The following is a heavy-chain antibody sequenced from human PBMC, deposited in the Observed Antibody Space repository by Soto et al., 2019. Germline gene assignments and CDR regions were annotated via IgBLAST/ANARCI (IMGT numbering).Heavy chain of an antibody. Sequence: SVKVSCKASGGTFSSYAISWVRQAPGQGLEWMGGIIPIFGTANYAQKFQGRVTITADESTSTAYMELSSLRSEDTAVYYCARRTTYDFWSGFPPSYYYGMDVWGQGTTVTVSS. CDR3: ARRTTYDFWSGFPPSYYYGMDV. V-gene: IGHV1-69*13. D-gene: IGHD3-3*01. CDR1: GGTFSSYA. CDR2: IIPIFGTA. J-gene: IGHJ6*02.